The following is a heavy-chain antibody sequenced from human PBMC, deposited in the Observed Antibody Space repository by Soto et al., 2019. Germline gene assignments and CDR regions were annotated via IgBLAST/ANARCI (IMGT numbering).Heavy chain of an antibody. J-gene: IGHJ6*02. CDR1: GFTFSSYS. V-gene: IGHV3-21*01. CDR2: ISSSSSYI. D-gene: IGHD3-22*01. Sequence: PGGSLRLSCAASGFTFSSYSMNWVRQAPGKGLEWVSSISSSSSYIYYADSVKGRFTISRDNAKNSLYLQMNSLRAEDTAVYYCAKEIGPDYYDSSGYSPMDVWGQGTTVTVSS. CDR3: AKEIGPDYYDSSGYSPMDV.